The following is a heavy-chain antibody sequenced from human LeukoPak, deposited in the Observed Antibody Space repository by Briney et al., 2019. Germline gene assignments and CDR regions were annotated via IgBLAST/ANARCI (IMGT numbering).Heavy chain of an antibody. CDR1: GFTFSSYA. D-gene: IGHD3-10*01. V-gene: IGHV3-23*01. CDR3: AMQPMVRGVIMDV. Sequence: GGSLRLSCAASGFTFSSYAMSWVRQAPGKGPEWVSAISGSGGSTYHADSVKGRFTISRDNSKNTLYLQMNSLRAEDTAVYYCAMQPMVRGVIMDVWGKGTTVTVSS. J-gene: IGHJ6*03. CDR2: ISGSGGST.